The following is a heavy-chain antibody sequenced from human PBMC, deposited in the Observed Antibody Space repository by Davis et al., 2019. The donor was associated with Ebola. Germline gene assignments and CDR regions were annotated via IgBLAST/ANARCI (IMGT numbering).Heavy chain of an antibody. V-gene: IGHV5-10-1*04. Sequence: GESLKISCKGSGYSFTSYWISWVRQMPGKGLEWMGRIDPSDSYTNYSPSFQGQVTFSVDKSDNTAYLHWSTLKASDTATYYCARPIPDCTPGVCNYFFDNWGQGTLVTVSA. CDR3: ARPIPDCTPGVCNYFFDN. CDR1: GYSFTSYW. D-gene: IGHD2-8*01. CDR2: IDPSDSYT. J-gene: IGHJ4*02.